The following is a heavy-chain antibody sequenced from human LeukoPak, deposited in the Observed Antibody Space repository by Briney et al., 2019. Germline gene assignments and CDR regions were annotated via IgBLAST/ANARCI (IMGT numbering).Heavy chain of an antibody. D-gene: IGHD5-18*01. CDR2: IYYSGST. CDR3: ARDSYGYNFDY. Sequence: SETLSLTCTVSGGSISSYYWSWIRQPPGKGLEWVGYIYYSGSTNYNPSLKSRVTISVDTSKNQFSLKLSSVTAADTAVYYCARDSYGYNFDYWGQGTLLTVSS. J-gene: IGHJ4*02. V-gene: IGHV4-59*01. CDR1: GGSISSYY.